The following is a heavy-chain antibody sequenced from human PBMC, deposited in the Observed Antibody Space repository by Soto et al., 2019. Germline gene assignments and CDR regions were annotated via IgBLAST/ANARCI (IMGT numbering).Heavy chain of an antibody. D-gene: IGHD4-17*01. V-gene: IGHV1-18*01. J-gene: IGHJ5*02. CDR1: GYTFTSYG. CDR2: ISAYNGNT. CDR3: ARTDLDDYGDYAGSGDP. Sequence: QVPLVQSGAEVKKPGASVKVSCKASGYTFTSYGISWVRQAPGQGLEWMGWISAYNGNTNYAQKLQGRVTMTTDTSTGTAYMALRSLGSNDTVVYYCARTDLDDYGDYAGSGDPWGQGTLVTVSS.